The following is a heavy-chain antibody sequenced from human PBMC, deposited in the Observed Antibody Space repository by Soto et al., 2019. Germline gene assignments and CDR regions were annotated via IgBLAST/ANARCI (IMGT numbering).Heavy chain of an antibody. J-gene: IGHJ5*02. Sequence: ASVKVSCKASGYTFTSYYMHWVRQAPGQGLEWIGIINPSGAFTDYAEKFQCRVTMTSDTSTRTVYMHLSSLRSEDTAVYYCARGLRDGGNAWGQGTLVTVS. CDR2: INPSGAFT. CDR1: GYTFTSYY. D-gene: IGHD2-15*01. CDR3: ARGLRDGGNA. V-gene: IGHV1-46*03.